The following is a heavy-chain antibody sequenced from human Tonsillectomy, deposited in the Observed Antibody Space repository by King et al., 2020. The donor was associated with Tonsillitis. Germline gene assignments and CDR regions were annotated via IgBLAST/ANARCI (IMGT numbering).Heavy chain of an antibody. J-gene: IGHJ2*01. CDR2: ISSGSTYI. V-gene: IGHV3-21*01. Sequence: VQLVESGGGLVKPGGSLRLSCAASGFPFSSYNMNWVRQAPGKGLEWVSSISSGSTYIYYADSVKGRFTISRDNDKNSLYLQMNSLRTEDTAVYYCARVLNSDCSGGSCYSYWFFDLWGRGTLVTVSS. D-gene: IGHD2-15*01. CDR3: ARVLNSDCSGGSCYSYWFFDL. CDR1: GFPFSSYN.